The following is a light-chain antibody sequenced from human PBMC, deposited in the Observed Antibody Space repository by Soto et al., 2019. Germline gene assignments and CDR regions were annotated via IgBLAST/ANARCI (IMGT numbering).Light chain of an antibody. CDR3: QRYGLSPPFS. CDR1: QSLSRSY. CDR2: ATS. V-gene: IGKV3-20*01. Sequence: EVVLTQSPGTLSLSPGERASLSCRASQSLSRSYVAWYQQKVGQAPRLLIYATSSRATGIPDRFRGSGSGTDFSLTIARLEPEDFAVYYCQRYGLSPPFSFGPGTKLEIK. J-gene: IGKJ3*01.